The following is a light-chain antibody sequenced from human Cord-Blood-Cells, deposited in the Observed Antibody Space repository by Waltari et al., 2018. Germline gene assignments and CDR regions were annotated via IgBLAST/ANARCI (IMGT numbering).Light chain of an antibody. CDR2: EGS. V-gene: IGLV2-23*01. J-gene: IGLJ1*01. CDR3: CSYAGSSTYV. Sequence: QSALTQPASVSGSPGQSITISCTGTSSDVVSYNLVSWYHQHPGKAPKLMIYEGSKRPSGVSNRFSGSKSGNTASLTISGLQAEDEADYYCCSYAGSSTYVFGPGTKVTVL. CDR1: SSDVVSYNL.